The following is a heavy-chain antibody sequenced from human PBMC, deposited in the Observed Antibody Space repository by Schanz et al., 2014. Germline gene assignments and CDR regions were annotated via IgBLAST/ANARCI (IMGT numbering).Heavy chain of an antibody. J-gene: IGHJ2*01. Sequence: EVQLVTSGGDLVQPGGSLRLSCAASGFTFNTSRFHWVRQPPGKGLLWVSRVSRDGSETTYVDSVRGRFTISRDTAKNTVFLQMNNLRAEDTAMYYCAKDQFCTRSSCYRPQDWYLDLWGRGTLVSVSS. V-gene: IGHV3-74*01. CDR3: AKDQFCTRSSCYRPQDWYLDL. CDR2: VSRDGSET. D-gene: IGHD2-2*01. CDR1: GFTFNTSR.